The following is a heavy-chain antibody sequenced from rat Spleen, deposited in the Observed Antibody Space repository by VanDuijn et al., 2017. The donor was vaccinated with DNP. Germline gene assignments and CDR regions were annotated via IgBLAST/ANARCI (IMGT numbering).Heavy chain of an antibody. CDR3: VRSDYNDDSHYYGYFDH. CDR2: VSSRGTT. Sequence: QVQLKESGPGLVQPSQTLSLICTVSGFSLTSYSVGWVRQPPGKGLEWIAAVSSRGTTYYNSGLEPRLSISRDTSKSQVFLKMNSLQTEDTAMYFCVRSDYNDDSHYYGYFDHWGQGVMVTVSS. CDR1: GFSLTSYS. D-gene: IGHD1-12*02. V-gene: IGHV2-6*01. J-gene: IGHJ2*01.